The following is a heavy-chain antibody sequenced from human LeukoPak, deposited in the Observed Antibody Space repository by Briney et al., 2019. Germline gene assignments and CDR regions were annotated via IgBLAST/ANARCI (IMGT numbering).Heavy chain of an antibody. CDR2: IYYSGRT. V-gene: IGHV4-34*01. CDR3: ARHSSSGWEHPLDY. Sequence: SETLSLTCAVYGGSFSGYYWSWIRQPPGKGLEWIGSIYYSGRTYYNPSLKSRVTISADTSKNQFSLKLTSVSATDTAVYYCARHSSSGWEHPLDYWGQGTLVTVSS. CDR1: GGSFSGYY. D-gene: IGHD6-19*01. J-gene: IGHJ4*02.